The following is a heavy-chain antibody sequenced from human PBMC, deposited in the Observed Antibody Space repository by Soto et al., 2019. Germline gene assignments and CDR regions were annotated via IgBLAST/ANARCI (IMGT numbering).Heavy chain of an antibody. CDR1: GFTFSNNG. CDR3: VKDKGAAAGFDY. J-gene: IGHJ4*02. D-gene: IGHD6-13*01. Sequence: QVHLVESGGGVVQPGRSLRLSCAASGFTFSNNGMHWVRQAPGKGLEWMGVISYEGSEKYYAGSVKGRFTISIDNSKNTLYLQMDTLRAEDTAIYYCVKDKGAAAGFDYWGQGILVTVSS. CDR2: ISYEGSEK. V-gene: IGHV3-30*18.